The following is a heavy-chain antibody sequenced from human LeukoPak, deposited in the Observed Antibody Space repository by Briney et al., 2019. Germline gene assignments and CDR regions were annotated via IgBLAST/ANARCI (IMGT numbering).Heavy chain of an antibody. V-gene: IGHV3-15*01. D-gene: IGHD1-26*01. J-gene: IGHJ4*02. CDR1: GLTLRNAW. Sequence: GGSLRLSCAASGLTLRNAWVSWVRQAPGKGLEWVGRIKSKTDGGTIDYVAPVKGGFTISRDDSKNTLYLQMNSLKIEDTAVYYCIIVGAYDHWGQGTLVTVSS. CDR3: IIVGAYDH. CDR2: IKSKTDGGTI.